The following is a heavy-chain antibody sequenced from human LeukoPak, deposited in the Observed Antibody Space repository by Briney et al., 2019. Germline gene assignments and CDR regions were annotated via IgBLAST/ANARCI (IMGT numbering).Heavy chain of an antibody. CDR2: INPSGGST. CDR3: ARADYDFWRGYPHFDY. J-gene: IGHJ4*02. CDR1: GYTFTSYY. V-gene: IGHV1-46*03. D-gene: IGHD3-3*01. Sequence: ASVKVSCKASGYTFTSYYMHWVRQAPGQGLERMGIINPSGGSTSYAQKFQGRVTMTRDTSTSTVYMELSSLRSEDTAVYYCARADYDFWRGYPHFDYWGQGTVVTVSS.